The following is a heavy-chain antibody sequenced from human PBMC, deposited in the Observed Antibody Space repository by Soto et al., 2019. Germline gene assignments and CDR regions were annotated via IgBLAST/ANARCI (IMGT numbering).Heavy chain of an antibody. CDR2: IYYSGST. J-gene: IGHJ5*02. Sequence: QLQLQESGPGLVKPSETLSLTCTVSGGSISSSSYYWGWIRQPPGKGLEWIGYIYYSGSTYYNPSLKSRVTISVDTSKNRFSLKLNSVTAADTAVYYCATSNWFDPWGQGTLVTVSS. V-gene: IGHV4-39*01. CDR1: GGSISSSSYY. CDR3: ATSNWFDP.